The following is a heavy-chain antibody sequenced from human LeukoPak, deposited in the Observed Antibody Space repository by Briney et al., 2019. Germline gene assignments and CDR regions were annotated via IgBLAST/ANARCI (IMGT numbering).Heavy chain of an antibody. CDR1: GFTFSSYS. CDR2: ISSSSSYK. Sequence: GGSLRLSCAASGFTFSSYSMNWVRQAPGKGLEWVSSISSSSSYKYYADSVKGRFTISSDNAKNSLYLQMNGLRAEDTAVYYCARGPHSSSWYRYWGQGTLVTVSS. CDR3: ARGPHSSSWYRY. D-gene: IGHD6-13*01. V-gene: IGHV3-21*01. J-gene: IGHJ4*02.